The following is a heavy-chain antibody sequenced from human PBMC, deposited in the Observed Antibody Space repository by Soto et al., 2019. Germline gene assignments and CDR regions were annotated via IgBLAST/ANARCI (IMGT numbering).Heavy chain of an antibody. CDR1: GGTFSSYA. J-gene: IGHJ6*02. D-gene: IGHD6-19*01. V-gene: IGHV1-69*01. CDR3: ARKGQAVAGPYYYYGMDV. Sequence: QVQLVQSGAEVKKPGSSVKVSCKASGGTFSSYAISWVRQAPGQGLEWMGGIIPIFGTANYAQKFQGRVTITADESTSTADMELSSLRSEDTAVYYCARKGQAVAGPYYYYGMDVWGQGTTVTVSS. CDR2: IIPIFGTA.